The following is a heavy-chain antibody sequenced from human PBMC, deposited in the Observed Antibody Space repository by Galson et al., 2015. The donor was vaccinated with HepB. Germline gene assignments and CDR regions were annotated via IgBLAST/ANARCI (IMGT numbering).Heavy chain of an antibody. CDR2: TYYRSKWYN. CDR3: AREEDSCDAFYI. Sequence: CAISGDSVSSKTAAWNWIRQSPSRGLEWLGRTYYRSKWYNGYAVSVQSRITINPDTSKNQFSLLLNSVTPEDTAVYYCAREEDSCDAFYIWGQGTMVTVS. V-gene: IGHV6-1*01. D-gene: IGHD2-15*01. J-gene: IGHJ3*02. CDR1: GDSVSSKTAA.